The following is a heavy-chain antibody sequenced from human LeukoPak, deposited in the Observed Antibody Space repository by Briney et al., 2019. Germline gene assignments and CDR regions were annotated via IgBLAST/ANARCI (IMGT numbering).Heavy chain of an antibody. Sequence: ASVQVSCKASGYTFTGYYMHWVRQAPGQGLEWMGWINPNSGGTNYAQKFQGRVTMTRDTSISTAYMELSRLRSDDTAVYYCARDLKVVPAASHYYYYGMDVWGQGTTVTVSS. D-gene: IGHD2-2*01. V-gene: IGHV1-2*02. J-gene: IGHJ6*02. CDR2: INPNSGGT. CDR1: GYTFTGYY. CDR3: ARDLKVVPAASHYYYYGMDV.